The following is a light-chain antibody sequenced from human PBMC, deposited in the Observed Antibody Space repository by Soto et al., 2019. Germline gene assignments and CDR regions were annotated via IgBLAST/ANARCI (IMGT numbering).Light chain of an antibody. Sequence: QSALTQPPSASGYPGQSVTISCTGTSSDVGGYNYVSWYQQQPGKAPKLMIYEVSKRPSGVPDRFSGSKSGNTASLTVSGLQAEDEADYYCSSYAGSNNVVFGGGTKLTVL. V-gene: IGLV2-8*01. CDR2: EVS. CDR3: SSYAGSNNVV. J-gene: IGLJ2*01. CDR1: SSDVGGYNY.